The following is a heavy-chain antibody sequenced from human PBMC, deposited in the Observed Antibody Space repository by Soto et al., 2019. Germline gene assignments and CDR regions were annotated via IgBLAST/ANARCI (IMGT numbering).Heavy chain of an antibody. J-gene: IGHJ4*02. Sequence: GGSLRLSCAASGFTFSSYGMHWVRQAPGKGLEWVAVISYDGSNKYYADSVKGRFTISRDNSKNTLYLQMNSLRAEDTAVYYCAKDLSGVVPAAGFDYWGQGTLVTVSS. V-gene: IGHV3-30*18. CDR1: GFTFSSYG. CDR2: ISYDGSNK. D-gene: IGHD2-2*01. CDR3: AKDLSGVVPAAGFDY.